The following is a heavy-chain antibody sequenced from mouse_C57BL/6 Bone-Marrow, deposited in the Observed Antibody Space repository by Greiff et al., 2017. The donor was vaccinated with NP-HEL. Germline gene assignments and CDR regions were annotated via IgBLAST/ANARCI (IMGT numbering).Heavy chain of an antibody. J-gene: IGHJ3*01. CDR2: ISNLAYSI. CDR1: GFTFSDYG. Sequence: EVQLVESGGGLVQPGGSLKLSCAASGFTFSDYGMAWVRQAPRKGPEWVAFISNLAYSIYYADTVTGRFTISRENAKNTLYLEMSSLRSEDTAMYYCARQYYYGSSPGWFAYWGQGTLVTVSA. D-gene: IGHD1-1*01. V-gene: IGHV5-15*01. CDR3: ARQYYYGSSPGWFAY.